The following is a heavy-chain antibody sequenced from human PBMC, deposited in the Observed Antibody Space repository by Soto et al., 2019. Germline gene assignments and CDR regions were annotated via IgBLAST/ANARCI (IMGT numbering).Heavy chain of an antibody. CDR3: ARETYTSMVDY. D-gene: IGHD5-18*01. CDR2: LNPRNGQT. CDR1: GFNFSTYY. V-gene: IGHV1-8*01. J-gene: IGHJ4*02. Sequence: QVQLVQSGAEVKKPGASVKVSCQNSGFNFSTYYFNWVRQAAGQGPEWMGWLNPRNGQTGYVQKFRGRDTMTRDTTIATVYMELSRLTSKDTAIYFCARETYTSMVDYWGQGTLVTVSS.